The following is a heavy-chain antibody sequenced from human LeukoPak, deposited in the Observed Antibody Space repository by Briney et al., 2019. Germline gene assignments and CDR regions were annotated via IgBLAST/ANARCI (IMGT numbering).Heavy chain of an antibody. V-gene: IGHV4-39*07. CDR1: GGSLSSNSYY. Sequence: PSETLSLTCSVSGGSLSSNSYYWGWIRQPPGKGLEWIGSIYYSGSTYYNPSLKSRVTISRDTSKNQFSLRLTSVTAADTAVYYCARDEEALYCSGRSCYSGYAFDIWGQGAMVTVSS. D-gene: IGHD2-15*01. CDR3: ARDEEALYCSGRSCYSGYAFDI. CDR2: IYYSGST. J-gene: IGHJ3*02.